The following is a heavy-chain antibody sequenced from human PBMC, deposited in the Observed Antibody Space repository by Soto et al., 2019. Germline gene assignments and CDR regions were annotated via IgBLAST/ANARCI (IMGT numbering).Heavy chain of an antibody. V-gene: IGHV3-53*01. J-gene: IGHJ4*02. D-gene: IGHD6-6*01. CDR3: ARGVAARLGVDY. CDR2: IYSGGST. Sequence: GGSLRLSCAASGFTVSSNYMSWVRQAPGKGLEWVSVIYSGGSTYYADSVKGRFTISRDNSKNTLYLQMNSLRAEDTAVYYCARGVAARLGVDYWGQGTLVTVSS. CDR1: GFTVSSNY.